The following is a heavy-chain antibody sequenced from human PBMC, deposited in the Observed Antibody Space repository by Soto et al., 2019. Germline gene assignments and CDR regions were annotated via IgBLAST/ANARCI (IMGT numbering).Heavy chain of an antibody. V-gene: IGHV3-23*01. D-gene: IGHD3-3*01. Sequence: PGGSLRLSCAASGFTFSSYAMNWVRQAPGKGLEWVSGISGSGGSTYYADSVKGRFTISRDNSKNTLYLQMNSLKTEDTAVYYCTRVPNVLRFLEWSQDAFDIWGQGTMVTVSS. CDR2: ISGSGGST. J-gene: IGHJ3*02. CDR3: TRVPNVLRFLEWSQDAFDI. CDR1: GFTFSSYA.